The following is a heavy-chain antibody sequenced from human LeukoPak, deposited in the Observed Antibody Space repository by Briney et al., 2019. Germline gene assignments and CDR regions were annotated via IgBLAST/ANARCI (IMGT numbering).Heavy chain of an antibody. CDR2: ISGSGGST. CDR1: GFTFSSYA. V-gene: IGHV3-23*01. Sequence: GGSLRLSCAASGFTFSSYAMSWVRQAPGKGLEWVSAISGSGGSTYYADSVKGRFTISRDNSKNTLYLQMNRLRAEDTAVYYCARDLYGYDSSGSSPLFDYWGQGTLVTVSS. J-gene: IGHJ4*02. CDR3: ARDLYGYDSSGSSPLFDY. D-gene: IGHD3-22*01.